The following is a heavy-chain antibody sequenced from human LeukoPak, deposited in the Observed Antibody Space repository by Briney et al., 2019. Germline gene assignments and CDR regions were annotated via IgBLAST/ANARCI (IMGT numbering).Heavy chain of an antibody. D-gene: IGHD2-2*01. J-gene: IGHJ5*02. CDR1: GGSFSGYY. V-gene: IGHV4-34*01. CDR3: ARPRLLFCSSTSCQRNNWFDP. Sequence: SSETLSLTCAVYGGSFSGYYWSWIRQPPGKGLEWIGEINHSGSTNYNLSLKSRVTISVDTSKNQFSLKLSSVTAADTAVYYCARPRLLFCSSTSCQRNNWFDPWGQGTLVTVSS. CDR2: INHSGST.